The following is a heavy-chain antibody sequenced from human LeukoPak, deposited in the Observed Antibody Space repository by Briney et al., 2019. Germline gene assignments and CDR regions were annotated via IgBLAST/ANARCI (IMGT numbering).Heavy chain of an antibody. Sequence: GGSLRLSCAASGFSFSSYAMHWVRQAPGKGLDWVAVISYDGSNKCYADSVKGRFTISRDNSKNTLYLQMNSLRAEDTAVYYCAKSRILTGYYEYYFDYWGQGTLVTVSS. D-gene: IGHD3-9*01. CDR2: ISYDGSNK. V-gene: IGHV3-30*04. CDR1: GFSFSSYA. J-gene: IGHJ4*02. CDR3: AKSRILTGYYEYYFDY.